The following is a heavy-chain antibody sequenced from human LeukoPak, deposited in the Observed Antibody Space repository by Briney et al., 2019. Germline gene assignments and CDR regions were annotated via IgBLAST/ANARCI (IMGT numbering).Heavy chain of an antibody. CDR3: ARDLRYYGSGSYYNSYYY. J-gene: IGHJ4*02. CDR1: GGTFSSYA. Sequence: GSSVKVSFKASGGTFSSYAISWVRQAPGQGLEWMGGIIPIFGTANYAQKFQGRVTITADESTSTAYMELSSLRSEDTAVYYCARDLRYYGSGSYYNSYYYWGQGTLVTVSS. CDR2: IIPIFGTA. D-gene: IGHD3-10*01. V-gene: IGHV1-69*01.